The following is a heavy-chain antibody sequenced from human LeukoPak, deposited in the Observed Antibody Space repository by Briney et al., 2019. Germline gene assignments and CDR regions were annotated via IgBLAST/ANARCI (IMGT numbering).Heavy chain of an antibody. CDR3: ARVGRAYSSSWYVDY. V-gene: IGHV3-23*01. CDR1: GFTFSNYA. J-gene: IGHJ4*02. CDR2: ISDSGST. Sequence: GGSLRLSCAASGFTFSNYAMTWVRQAPGKGLEWVSTISDSGSTFYADSVKGRFTISRDNSKNTLFLQMNGLRADDTAVYYCARVGRAYSSSWYVDYWGQGTLVTVSS. D-gene: IGHD6-13*01.